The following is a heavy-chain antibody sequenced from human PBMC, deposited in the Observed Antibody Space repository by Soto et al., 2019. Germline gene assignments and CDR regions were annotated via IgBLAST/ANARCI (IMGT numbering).Heavy chain of an antibody. V-gene: IGHV1-69*01. CDR3: ARDRGIAVAGTQRSPSWFDP. CDR1: GGTFSSYA. CDR2: IIPIFGTA. D-gene: IGHD6-19*01. J-gene: IGHJ5*02. Sequence: QVQLVQSGAEVKKPGSSVKVSCKASGGTFSSYAISWVRQAPGQGLEWRGGIIPIFGTANYAQKFEGRVTITADDSTSTAYMELKSLRSEDTAVYYCARDRGIAVAGTQRSPSWFDPWGQGTLVTLSS.